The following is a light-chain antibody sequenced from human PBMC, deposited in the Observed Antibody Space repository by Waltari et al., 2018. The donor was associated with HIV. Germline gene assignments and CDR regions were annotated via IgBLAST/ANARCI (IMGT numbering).Light chain of an antibody. CDR1: NSDVGAYKY. Sequence: QSALTQPASVSGSPGQSITISCTGTNSDVGAYKYVSWYQQHPGKAPKLIIYQVSNRPSGVSNRFSGSKSGSTASLTISGLQAEDEADYYCSSYRSTSTLGVFGTGTKVIVL. J-gene: IGLJ1*01. V-gene: IGLV2-14*01. CDR2: QVS. CDR3: SSYRSTSTLGV.